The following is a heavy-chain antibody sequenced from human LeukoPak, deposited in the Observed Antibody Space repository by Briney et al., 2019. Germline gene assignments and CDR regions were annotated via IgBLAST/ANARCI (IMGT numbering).Heavy chain of an antibody. Sequence: ASVKVSCKASGGTFSSYAINWLRQAPGQGLEWMGGIIPIFATTNYAQKFQGRVTITADESTSTAYMELSSLRSEDTAVYYCARFGITTDWYFDYWGQGTLVTVSS. V-gene: IGHV1-69*13. CDR2: IIPIFATT. J-gene: IGHJ4*02. CDR1: GGTFSSYA. D-gene: IGHD1-14*01. CDR3: ARFGITTDWYFDY.